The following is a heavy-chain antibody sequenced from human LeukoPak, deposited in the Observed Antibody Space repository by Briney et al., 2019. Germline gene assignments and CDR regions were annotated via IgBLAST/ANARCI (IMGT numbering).Heavy chain of an antibody. CDR2: TYYRSKWYN. J-gene: IGHJ4*02. CDR1: GDSVSSNSAA. Sequence: SQTLSLTCDISGDSVSSNSAAWNWIRQSPSRGLEWLGRTYYRSKWYNDYALSVKSRITISPNTSKNQFSLQLNSVTPDDTAVYYCAKGVGATTGPFDHWGQGTLVTVSS. D-gene: IGHD1-26*01. CDR3: AKGVGATTGPFDH. V-gene: IGHV6-1*01.